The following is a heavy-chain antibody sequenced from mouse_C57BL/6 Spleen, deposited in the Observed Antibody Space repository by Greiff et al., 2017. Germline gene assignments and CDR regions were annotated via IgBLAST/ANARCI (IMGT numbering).Heavy chain of an antibody. CDR1: GFTFSDYY. CDR2: ISNEANGSTS. CDR3: ERPRYDCAAMDY. D-gene: IGHD2-13*01. V-gene: IGHV7-3*01. J-gene: IGHJ4*01. Sequence: EVQLVESGGGLVQPGGSLSLSCAASGFTFSDYYMSWVRQPPGKALEWVGFISNEANGSTSEYSASVKGPLTSSRDNSQGILYLHMKALRLKYSATSYCERPRYDCAAMDYWGQGTSVTVSS.